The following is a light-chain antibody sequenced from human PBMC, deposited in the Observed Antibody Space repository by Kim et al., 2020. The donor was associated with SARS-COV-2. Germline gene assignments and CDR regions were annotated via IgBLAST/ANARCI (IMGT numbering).Light chain of an antibody. CDR1: QSISSW. CDR3: QQYNSYPLI. J-gene: IGKJ4*01. V-gene: IGKV1-5*03. CDR2: KAS. Sequence: ASVADRVTITCRASQSISSWLAWYQQKPGKAPKLLIYKASNLESGVPSRFSGSGSGTEFTLTISSLQPDDFATYYCQQYNSYPLIFGGGTKVDIK.